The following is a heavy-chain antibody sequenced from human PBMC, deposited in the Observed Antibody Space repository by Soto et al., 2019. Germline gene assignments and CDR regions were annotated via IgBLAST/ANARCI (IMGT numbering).Heavy chain of an antibody. D-gene: IGHD2-15*01. CDR3: ARAYCSGGNCYPDALDI. CDR2: IYSGGRT. V-gene: IGHV3-66*01. J-gene: IGHJ3*02. Sequence: GGSLRLSCAASGFTVSSNHMSWVRQAPGKGLEWVSVIYSGGRTYYADSVKGRFTISRDNSKNTLYLQLNSLRAEDTAVFYCARAYCSGGNCYPDALDIWGQGTMVTVSS. CDR1: GFTVSSNH.